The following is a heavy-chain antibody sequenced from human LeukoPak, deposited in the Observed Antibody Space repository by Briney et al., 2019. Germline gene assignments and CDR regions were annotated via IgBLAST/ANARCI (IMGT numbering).Heavy chain of an antibody. Sequence: SETLYLTCTVSAAPITSYYWSWIRQPPGKGLEWIGYIYYSGSTNYSPSLKSRVAISVDTSKNQVSLRLSSVTAADTAVYYCARGGSIVGATPHDAFDIWGQGTVVTVS. J-gene: IGHJ3*02. CDR3: ARGGSIVGATPHDAFDI. CDR1: AAPITSYY. CDR2: IYYSGST. V-gene: IGHV4-59*01. D-gene: IGHD1-26*01.